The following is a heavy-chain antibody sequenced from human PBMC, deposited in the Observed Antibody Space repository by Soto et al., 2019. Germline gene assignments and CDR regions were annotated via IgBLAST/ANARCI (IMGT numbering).Heavy chain of an antibody. D-gene: IGHD3-3*01. V-gene: IGHV3-30*18. J-gene: IGHJ4*02. CDR2: ISNDGKSE. Sequence: QVQLVESGGGVVQPGRSLRLSCAASGFSFSAFGMHWVRQAPGKGLEWIAVISNDGKSEHYADSVKGRFTISRDNSKNQFYLQMNSLSLEDTAVYYCAKTITTVGVSSTGRGALLDNWGQGILVSVSS. CDR3: AKTITTVGVSSTGRGALLDN. CDR1: GFSFSAFG.